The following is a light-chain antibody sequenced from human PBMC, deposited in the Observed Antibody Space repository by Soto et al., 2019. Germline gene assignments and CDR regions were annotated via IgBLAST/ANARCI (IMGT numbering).Light chain of an antibody. CDR2: YDD. Sequence: QSVLTQPPSVSEAPRQRVTISCSGSSSNIGNNAVNWYQQLPGKAPKLHIYYDDLLPSGVSDRFSGYKSGTSASLAISGLQSEDEADYYCAAWDDSLNGVVFGGGTKLSVL. V-gene: IGLV1-36*01. J-gene: IGLJ2*01. CDR1: SSNIGNNA. CDR3: AAWDDSLNGVV.